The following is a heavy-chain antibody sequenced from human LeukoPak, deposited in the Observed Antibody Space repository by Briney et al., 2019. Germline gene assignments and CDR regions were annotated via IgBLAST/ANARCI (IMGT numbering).Heavy chain of an antibody. D-gene: IGHD3-10*01. J-gene: IGHJ4*02. V-gene: IGHV1-46*01. Sequence: GASVKVSCKASGYTITSHSMHWVRQAPGQGPEWMGIINPSGGSTNYAQKFQGRVTMTRATSTNAVDMELSNLRSDDTAVYYCARAGVPVALISDYWGQGTLSPSPQ. CDR3: ARAGVPVALISDY. CDR1: GYTITSHS. CDR2: INPSGGST.